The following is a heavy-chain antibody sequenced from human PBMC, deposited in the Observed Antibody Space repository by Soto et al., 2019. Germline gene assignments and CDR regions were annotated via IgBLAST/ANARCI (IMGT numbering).Heavy chain of an antibody. CDR1: GFTLSGSA. CDR3: TRLEGHSFGFDY. CDR2: IKNKANNYVT. J-gene: IGHJ4*02. D-gene: IGHD5-18*01. Sequence: GGSLRLSCAASGFTLSGSAVHWVRQASGKGLEWIGRIKNKANNYVTAYAASVKGRFTVSRDDSKNTAYLQMDSLKTEDTAMYYCTRLEGHSFGFDYWGQGTLVTVSS. V-gene: IGHV3-73*01.